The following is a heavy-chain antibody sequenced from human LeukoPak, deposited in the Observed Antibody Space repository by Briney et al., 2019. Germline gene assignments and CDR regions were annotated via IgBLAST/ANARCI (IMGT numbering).Heavy chain of an antibody. V-gene: IGHV4-61*10. CDR3: ARGQKYRSGYTVIELGSGYFDY. Sequence: SETLSLTCTVSNGSISSDTYFWSWIRQPAGKGLEWIGRMSSSGISTYSPSLKSRVTISIDTSRNQFSMNLNSVTAADTAVYYCARGQKYRSGYTVIELGSGYFDYWGQGPLVTVSS. D-gene: IGHD5-18*01. J-gene: IGHJ4*02. CDR2: MSSSGIS. CDR1: NGSISSDTYF.